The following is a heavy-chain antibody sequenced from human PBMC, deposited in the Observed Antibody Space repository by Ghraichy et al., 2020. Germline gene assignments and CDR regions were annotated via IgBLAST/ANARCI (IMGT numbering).Heavy chain of an antibody. D-gene: IGHD3-10*01. V-gene: IGHV6-1*01. CDR2: TYYRSKWNN. CDR1: GDSVSTKSVT. CDR3: GRGHYPRGLDV. Sequence: SQTLSLTCAISGDSVSTKSVTWNWIRQSPSRGLEWLGRTYYRSKWNNDYAASVKSRIIITPDTSKNQFSLQLNSVTPEDTAVYYCGRGHYPRGLDVWAQGTTVTGSS. J-gene: IGHJ6*02.